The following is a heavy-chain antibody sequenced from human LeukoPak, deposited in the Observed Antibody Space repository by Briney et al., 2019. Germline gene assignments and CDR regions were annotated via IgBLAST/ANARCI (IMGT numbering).Heavy chain of an antibody. D-gene: IGHD2-15*01. V-gene: IGHV1-69*04. J-gene: IGHJ3*02. CDR3: ARGYCSGGSCPRRAFDI. Sequence: SVKVSCKASGGTFSSYAISWVRQAPGQGLEWMGRIIPILGIANYAQKFQGRVTITADKSTSTAYMELSSLRSEDTAVYYCARGYCSGGSCPRRAFDIWGQGTMVTVSS. CDR2: IIPILGIA. CDR1: GGTFSSYA.